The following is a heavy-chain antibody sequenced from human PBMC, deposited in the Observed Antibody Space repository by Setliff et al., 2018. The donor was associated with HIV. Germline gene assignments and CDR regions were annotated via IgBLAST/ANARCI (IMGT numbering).Heavy chain of an antibody. D-gene: IGHD3-22*01. CDR2: IYPGDSDT. CDR1: GYSFPTYW. V-gene: IGHV5-51*01. CDR3: ANSHSAYFVDAFDI. J-gene: IGHJ3*02. Sequence: GESLKISCKGSGYSFPTYWIAWVRQMPGKGLEWMGVIYPGDSDTRYSPSFQGQVTISADKSSSTAYLQWSSLKASDTAMYYCANSHSAYFVDAFDIWGQGTMVTVSS.